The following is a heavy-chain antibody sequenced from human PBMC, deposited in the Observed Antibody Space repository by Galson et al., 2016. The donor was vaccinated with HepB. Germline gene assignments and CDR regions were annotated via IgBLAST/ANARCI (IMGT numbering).Heavy chain of an antibody. CDR3: ARDSEPGKYGSGSGSFDY. Sequence: ETLSLTCADYGRSFSGYYWSWIRQSPGKGLEWIGTIYYVGNTYYNPSLKSRVTISVDTSKKQFSLNLSSVTAADTAVYYCARDSEPGKYGSGSGSFDYWGQGTLVTVSS. CDR1: GRSFSGYY. V-gene: IGHV4-34*11. CDR2: IYYVGNT. J-gene: IGHJ4*02. D-gene: IGHD3-10*01.